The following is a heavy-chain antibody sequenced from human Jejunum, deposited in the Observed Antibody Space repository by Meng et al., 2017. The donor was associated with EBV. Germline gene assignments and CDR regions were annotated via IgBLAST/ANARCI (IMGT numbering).Heavy chain of an antibody. CDR1: GITFSNYG. CDR3: AKDPNGDYLGAFDS. J-gene: IGHJ4*02. CDR2: IRGTGSST. V-gene: IGHV3-23*04. D-gene: IGHD4-17*01. Sequence: EVQLVESGGGLVQPGGSLSLSCADSGITFSNYGLNWARQAPGKGLEWVSGIRGTGSSTQYADSVKGRFTISRDNSKNTLYLQMNSLRVEDTAVYYCAKDPNGDYLGAFDSWGPGTLVTVAS.